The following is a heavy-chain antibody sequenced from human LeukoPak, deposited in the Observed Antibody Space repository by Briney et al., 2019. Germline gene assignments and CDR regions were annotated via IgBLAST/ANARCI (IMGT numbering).Heavy chain of an antibody. CDR1: GFTFSSYA. D-gene: IGHD6-19*01. CDR3: ATTYSSGWNTFDY. Sequence: HPGGSLRLSCAASGFTFSSYAMSWVRQAPGKGLEWVSAISGSGGSTYYADSVKGRFTISRDNSKNTLYLQMNSLRAEDTALYYCATTYSSGWNTFDYWGQGTLVTVSS. CDR2: ISGSGGST. V-gene: IGHV3-23*01. J-gene: IGHJ4*02.